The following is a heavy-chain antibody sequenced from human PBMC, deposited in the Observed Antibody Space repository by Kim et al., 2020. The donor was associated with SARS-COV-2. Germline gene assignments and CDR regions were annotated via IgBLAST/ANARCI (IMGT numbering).Heavy chain of an antibody. V-gene: IGHV3-30*18. Sequence: GGSLRLSCAASGFTFSSYGMHWVRQAPGKGLEWVAVISYDGSNKYYADSVKGRFTISRDNSKNTLYLQMNSLRAEDTAVYYCAKAVRGYSGYDYGDYWGQGTLVTVSS. CDR2: ISYDGSNK. J-gene: IGHJ4*02. CDR3: AKAVRGYSGYDYGDY. D-gene: IGHD5-12*01. CDR1: GFTFSSYG.